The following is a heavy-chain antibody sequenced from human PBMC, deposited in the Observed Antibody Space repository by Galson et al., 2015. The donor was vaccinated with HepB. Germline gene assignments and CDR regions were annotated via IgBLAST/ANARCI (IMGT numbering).Heavy chain of an antibody. CDR2: ISYDGGTK. CDR1: GFTFSSYT. V-gene: IGHV3-30-3*01. J-gene: IGHJ4*02. Sequence: SLRLSCAASGFTFSSYTMHWVRQAPGKGLEWVAVISYDGGTKYYADSVKGRFTFSRDNSKNTLYLQMDSLRPEDTAVYYCAREREYYFDYWGQGTLVTVSS. CDR3: AREREYYFDY.